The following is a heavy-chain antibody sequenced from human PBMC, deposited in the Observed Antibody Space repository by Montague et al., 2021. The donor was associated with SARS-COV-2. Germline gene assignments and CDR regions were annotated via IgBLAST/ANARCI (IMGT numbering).Heavy chain of an antibody. CDR2: INHSGST. J-gene: IGHJ4*02. Sequence: SETLSLTCAVYGGSFSGYYWSWIRQPPGKGLEWIGEINHSGSTNYNPSLKSRVTISVDTSKNQFSLKLSSVTAADTAVYYCARGGGYSYGGIDYWGQGTRVTVSS. CDR1: GGSFSGYY. CDR3: ARGGGYSYGGIDY. V-gene: IGHV4-34*01. D-gene: IGHD5-18*01.